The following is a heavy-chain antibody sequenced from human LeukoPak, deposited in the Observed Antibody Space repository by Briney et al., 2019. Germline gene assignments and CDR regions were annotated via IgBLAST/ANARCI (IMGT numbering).Heavy chain of an antibody. CDR3: ARGLPYSTDFDY. V-gene: IGHV3-9*01. D-gene: IGHD6-13*01. Sequence: GGSLRLSCAASGFTFDDYAMHWVRQAPGKGLEWVSGISWNSGSIGYADSVKGRFTISRDNAKNSLYLQMNSLRAEDTAVYYCARGLPYSTDFDYWGQGTLVTVSS. CDR2: ISWNSGSI. CDR1: GFTFDDYA. J-gene: IGHJ4*02.